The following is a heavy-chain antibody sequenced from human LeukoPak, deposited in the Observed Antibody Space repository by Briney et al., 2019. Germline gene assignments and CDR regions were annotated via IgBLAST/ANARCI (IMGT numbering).Heavy chain of an antibody. Sequence: SVKVSCKTSGYTFTNYDLNWVRQAPGQGLEWMGGIIPIFGTANYAQKFQGRVTITADESTSTAYMELSSLRSEDTAVYYCARDYGNEYYFDYWGQGTLVTVSS. CDR3: ARDYGNEYYFDY. D-gene: IGHD3-16*01. J-gene: IGHJ4*02. CDR1: GYTFTNYD. CDR2: IIPIFGTA. V-gene: IGHV1-69*13.